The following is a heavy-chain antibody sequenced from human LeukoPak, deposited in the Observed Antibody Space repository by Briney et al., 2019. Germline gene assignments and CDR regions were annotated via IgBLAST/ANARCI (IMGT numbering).Heavy chain of an antibody. Sequence: GGSLRLSCAASGFTFSSYATHWVRQAPGKGLEWVAVISYDGSNKYYADSVKGRFTISRDNSKNTLYLQMNSLRAEDTAVYYCARGSYYGASYYYGMDVWGQGTTVTVSS. V-gene: IGHV3-30-3*01. CDR2: ISYDGSNK. CDR1: GFTFSSYA. J-gene: IGHJ6*02. CDR3: ARGSYYGASYYYGMDV. D-gene: IGHD3-3*01.